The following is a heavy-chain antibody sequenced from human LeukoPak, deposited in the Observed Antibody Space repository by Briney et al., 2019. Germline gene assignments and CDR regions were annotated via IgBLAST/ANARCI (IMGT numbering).Heavy chain of an antibody. Sequence: GGSLRLSCAASGCTVSSNYMSWVRQAPGKGLEWVSVIYSGGSTYYADSVKGRFTISRDNSKNTLYLQMNSLRAEDTAVYYCARESFGGGDAFDIWGRGTMVTVSS. CDR1: GCTVSSNY. V-gene: IGHV3-53*01. CDR3: ARESFGGGDAFDI. CDR2: IYSGGST. D-gene: IGHD3-10*01. J-gene: IGHJ3*02.